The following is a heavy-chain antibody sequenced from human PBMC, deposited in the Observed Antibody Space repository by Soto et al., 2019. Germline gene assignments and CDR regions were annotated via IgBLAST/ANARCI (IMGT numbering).Heavy chain of an antibody. J-gene: IGHJ3*02. D-gene: IGHD1-7*01. Sequence: PSETLSLTCTVSGGSISSYYWSWIRQPPGKGLEWIGYIYYSGSTNYNPSLKSRVTISVDTSKNQFSLKLSSVTAADTAVYYCARDRLELRAFDIWGHGTMVTV. CDR3: ARDRLELRAFDI. V-gene: IGHV4-59*01. CDR1: GGSISSYY. CDR2: IYYSGST.